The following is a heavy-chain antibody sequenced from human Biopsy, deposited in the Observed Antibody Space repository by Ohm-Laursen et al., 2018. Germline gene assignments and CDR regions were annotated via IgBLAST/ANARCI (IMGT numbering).Heavy chain of an antibody. Sequence: ETLSLTCSVSTISITNFGDQWDWIRQAPGKGLEWIGTVSYWGTTHYNLSLTSRVTISIDRTQSQFSMRLSTAAAADTAVYYCARRHNDGSGYHYFDYWGQGIRVSVSS. CDR1: TISITNFGDQ. CDR3: ARRHNDGSGYHYFDY. J-gene: IGHJ4*02. D-gene: IGHD3-22*01. V-gene: IGHV4-39*01. CDR2: VSYWGTT.